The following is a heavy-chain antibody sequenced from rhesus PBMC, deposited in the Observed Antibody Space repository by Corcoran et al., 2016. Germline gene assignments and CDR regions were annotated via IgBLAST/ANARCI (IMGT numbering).Heavy chain of an antibody. V-gene: IGHV4-147*01. CDR1: GGFISSNS. J-gene: IGHJ4*01. D-gene: IGHD3-28*01. Sequence: QVQLQESGPGLVKPSETLSLTCGVSGGFISSNSWSWIRPAPGQGLEWIGRLFGDGGGTSNNPSLTGQVTISTDTSKNQFSLKLKSVTAADTAVYYCVRGRVVNDRGADYWGQGVLVTVSS. CDR2: LFGDGGGT. CDR3: VRGRVVNDRGADY.